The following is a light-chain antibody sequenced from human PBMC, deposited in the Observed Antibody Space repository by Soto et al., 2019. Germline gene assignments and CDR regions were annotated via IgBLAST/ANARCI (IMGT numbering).Light chain of an antibody. CDR2: DAS. CDR3: QQRSNWPPGVT. J-gene: IGKJ4*01. Sequence: EIVLTQSPATLSLSPGERASLSCRDSQSVSSYLAWYQQKPGQAPRLLIYDASNRATGIPARFSGSGSGTDFTLTISSLEPEDFAVYYCQQRSNWPPGVTFGGGTQVEIK. V-gene: IGKV3-11*01. CDR1: QSVSSY.